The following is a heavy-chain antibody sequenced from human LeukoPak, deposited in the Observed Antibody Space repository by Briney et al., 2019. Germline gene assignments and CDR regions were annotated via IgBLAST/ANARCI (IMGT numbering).Heavy chain of an antibody. V-gene: IGHV4-39*07. CDR1: GGSISSTTYY. CDR3: ARDAYRSFDY. CDR2: IYYSGNT. J-gene: IGHJ4*02. Sequence: SETLSLTCTVSGGSISSTTYYWGWIRQPPGKGLEWIGSIYYSGNTFYNASLRSRLTISVDTSKNQFSLKLSSVTAADTAVYYCARDAYRSFDYWGQGTLVTVSS.